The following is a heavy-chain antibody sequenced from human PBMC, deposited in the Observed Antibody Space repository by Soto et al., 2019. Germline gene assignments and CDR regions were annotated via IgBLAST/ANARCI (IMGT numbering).Heavy chain of an antibody. CDR3: AQGQAYYYYGMDV. CDR1: GFTFSTYG. V-gene: IGHV3-30*18. J-gene: IGHJ6*02. Sequence: QVQLVESGGGVVQPGRSLRLSCAASGFTFSTYGMHWVRQAPGTGLEWVAVISDDVSKKSYANSVKGRFTISRDNSKNTLYLQMNSLRAEDTAVYYCAQGQAYYYYGMDVWGQGTTVTVSS. CDR2: ISDDVSKK.